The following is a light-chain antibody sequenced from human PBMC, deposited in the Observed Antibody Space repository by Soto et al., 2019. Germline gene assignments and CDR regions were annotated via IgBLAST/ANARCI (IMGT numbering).Light chain of an antibody. CDR3: QQYENLPT. Sequence: IQMTQSPSSLSASVGDRVTIACQASQDISNYLHWYQQKPGKAPKLLIYDASNLETGVPSRFSGSGSGTDFTFTISRLQPEDIATYYCQQYENLPTFGQGTRLEIK. V-gene: IGKV1-33*01. CDR2: DAS. CDR1: QDISNY. J-gene: IGKJ5*01.